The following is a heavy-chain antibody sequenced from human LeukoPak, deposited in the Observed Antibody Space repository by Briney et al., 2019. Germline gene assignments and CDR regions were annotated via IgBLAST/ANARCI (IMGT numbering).Heavy chain of an antibody. J-gene: IGHJ3*02. V-gene: IGHV1-46*01. CDR3: ARGAYYYDSTGAFDI. Sequence: ASVQVSCKASGYTFTSYYMHWVRQAPGQGLEWMGIINPSGGSTSYAQKFQGRVTMTRDTSTSTVYMELSSLRSEDTAVYYCARGAYYYDSTGAFDIWGQGTMVTVSS. CDR2: INPSGGST. D-gene: IGHD3-22*01. CDR1: GYTFTSYY.